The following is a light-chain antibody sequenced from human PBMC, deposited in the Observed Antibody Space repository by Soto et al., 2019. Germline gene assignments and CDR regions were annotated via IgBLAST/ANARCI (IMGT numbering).Light chain of an antibody. Sequence: EIVLTQSPDTLSLSPGERATLSCRASQSVSSYLLWYQQKPGQAPRALIYDASNRATGVPARFSGSGSGTDFTLTISSLEPEDFAVYYCQHRYNAPWTFGQGTKVEIK. J-gene: IGKJ1*01. CDR3: QHRYNAPWT. CDR2: DAS. V-gene: IGKV3-11*01. CDR1: QSVSSY.